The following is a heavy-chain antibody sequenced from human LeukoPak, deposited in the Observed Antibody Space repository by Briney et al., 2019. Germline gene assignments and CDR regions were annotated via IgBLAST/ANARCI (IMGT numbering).Heavy chain of an antibody. J-gene: IGHJ6*03. D-gene: IGHD6-13*01. CDR1: GGSISSYY. CDR2: IYYSGST. V-gene: IGHV4-59*01. CDR3: ARVLSSSWYGYYYYMDV. Sequence: PSETLSLTCTVSGGSISSYYWSWIRQPPGKGLEWIGYIYYSGSTNYNPSLKSRVTISVDTSKNQFSLKLSSVTAADTAVYYCARVLSSSWYGYYYYMDVWGKGTTVTVSS.